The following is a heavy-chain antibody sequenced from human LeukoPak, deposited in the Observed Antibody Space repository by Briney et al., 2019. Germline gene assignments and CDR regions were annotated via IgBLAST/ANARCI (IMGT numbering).Heavy chain of an antibody. CDR1: GFTVSSNY. CDR3: ARGYSYGPTDAFDY. Sequence: GGSLRLSRAASGFTVSSNYMSWFRQAPGRGLDGVSVFYSGGSTYYADSVKGRFTIPRDNSKNTLYLQMNSLRAEDTAVYYCARGYSYGPTDAFDYWGQGTLVSVSS. J-gene: IGHJ4*02. D-gene: IGHD5-18*01. V-gene: IGHV3-66*01. CDR2: FYSGGST.